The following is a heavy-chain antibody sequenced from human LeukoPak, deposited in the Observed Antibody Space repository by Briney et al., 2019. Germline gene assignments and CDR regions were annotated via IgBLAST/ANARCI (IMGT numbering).Heavy chain of an antibody. CDR1: GFTFSFYG. Sequence: SGGSLRLSCAASGFTFSFYGMHWVRQAPGKGLEWVAVISYDGSNKYYGDSVKGRFTISRDNSKNTLYLQMNSLRTEDTAVYYCAKESAPGWFDPWSQGTLVTVSS. V-gene: IGHV3-30*18. CDR2: ISYDGSNK. D-gene: IGHD3-10*01. CDR3: AKESAPGWFDP. J-gene: IGHJ5*02.